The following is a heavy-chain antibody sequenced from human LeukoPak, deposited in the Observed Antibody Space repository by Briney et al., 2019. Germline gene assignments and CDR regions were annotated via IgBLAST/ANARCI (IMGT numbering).Heavy chain of an antibody. CDR3: ATWVAAASDAFDI. CDR2: FDPEDGET. CDR1: GYTLTELS. J-gene: IGHJ3*02. V-gene: IGHV1-24*01. Sequence: ASVKVSCKVSGYTLTELSLHWVRQAPGKGLEWMGGFDPEDGETIYAQKFQGRVTMTEDTSTDTAYMELSSLRSEDTAVYYCATWVAAASDAFDIWGQGTMVTVSS. D-gene: IGHD6-13*01.